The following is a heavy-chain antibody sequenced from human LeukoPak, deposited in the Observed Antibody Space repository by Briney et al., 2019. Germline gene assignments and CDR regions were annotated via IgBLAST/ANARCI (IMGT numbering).Heavy chain of an antibody. D-gene: IGHD3-10*01. V-gene: IGHV4-39*07. Sequence: SETLSLTCTVSGGSISSSSYYWGWIRQPPGKGLEWIGSIYYSGSTNYNPSLKSRVTISVDTSKNQFSLKLSSVTAADTAVYYCARRGFLDYYYYGMDVWGQGTTVTVSS. CDR2: IYYSGST. CDR1: GGSISSSSYY. CDR3: ARRGFLDYYYYGMDV. J-gene: IGHJ6*02.